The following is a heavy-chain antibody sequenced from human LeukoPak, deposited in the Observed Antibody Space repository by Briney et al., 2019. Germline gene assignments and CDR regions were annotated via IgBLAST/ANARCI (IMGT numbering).Heavy chain of an antibody. CDR2: IYYSGST. Sequence: PSETLSLTCSVSGGSVSSGDYYWYWIRQPPGKGLEWNGYIYYSGSTNYNPSLKSRVTISIDTSKNQFSLSLTSVTAADTAVYYCARHAPRTDNGYAFDIWGQRTVVTVSS. CDR3: ARHAPRTDNGYAFDI. CDR1: GGSVSSGDYY. J-gene: IGHJ3*02. V-gene: IGHV4-61*08. D-gene: IGHD5-12*01.